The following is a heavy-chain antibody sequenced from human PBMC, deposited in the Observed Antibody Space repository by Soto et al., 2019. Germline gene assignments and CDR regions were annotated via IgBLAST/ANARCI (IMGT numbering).Heavy chain of an antibody. CDR3: ATSTNGYGDRH. J-gene: IGHJ4*02. D-gene: IGHD4-17*01. CDR1: GYTFTSYD. CDR2: MNPNSGNT. V-gene: IGHV1-8*01. Sequence: QVQLVQSGAEVKKPGASLKVSCKASGYTFTSYDINWVRQATGQGLEWMGWMNPNSGNTGHAQKFQGRVTMTRNTSIRTADMELSSLRSEDTAEYYCATSTNGYGDRHWGQGALVTVSS.